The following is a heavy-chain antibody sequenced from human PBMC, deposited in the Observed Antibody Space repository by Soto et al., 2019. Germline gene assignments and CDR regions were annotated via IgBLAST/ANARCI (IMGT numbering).Heavy chain of an antibody. J-gene: IGHJ6*02. V-gene: IGHV3-23*01. CDR1: GFTFSSYA. CDR3: AKDITFGGVIAEYGMDV. Sequence: EVQLLESGGGLVQPGGSLRLSCAASGFTFSSYAMSWVRQAPGKGLEWVSGISGSGGSTYYADSVKGRFTISRDNSKNTLDLQMNSLRAEDTAVYYCAKDITFGGVIAEYGMDVWGQGTTVTVSS. D-gene: IGHD3-16*02. CDR2: ISGSGGST.